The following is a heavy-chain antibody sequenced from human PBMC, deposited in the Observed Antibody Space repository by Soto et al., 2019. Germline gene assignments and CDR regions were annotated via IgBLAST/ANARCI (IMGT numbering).Heavy chain of an antibody. Sequence: EVQLVESGGALVQPGGSLRLSCAASGFTFSNYWMTWVHQAPGKGLEWVANIKQSGSEKYYVDSVKGRFTISRDNAKNSLYLQMNSLRAEDTAVYYCARIRTTMIVVVNDYWGQGTLVTVSS. CDR2: IKQSGSEK. CDR1: GFTFSNYW. CDR3: ARIRTTMIVVVNDY. V-gene: IGHV3-7*01. J-gene: IGHJ4*02. D-gene: IGHD3-22*01.